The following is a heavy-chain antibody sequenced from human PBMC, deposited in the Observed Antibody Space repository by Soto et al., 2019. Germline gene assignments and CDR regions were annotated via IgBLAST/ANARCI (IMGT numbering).Heavy chain of an antibody. CDR2: IWYDGSNK. J-gene: IGHJ4*02. V-gene: IGHV3-33*06. CDR1: GITFQNYG. Sequence: HPGGSLRLSCAASGITFQNYGMHWVRQAPGKGLEWVAIIWYDGSNKYYPDSVRGRFTISRDNSKNTVYLQMNSLRVEDTAVYYCAKEPSFQRIYYFEYWGQGTLVTVSS. CDR3: AKEPSFQRIYYFEY.